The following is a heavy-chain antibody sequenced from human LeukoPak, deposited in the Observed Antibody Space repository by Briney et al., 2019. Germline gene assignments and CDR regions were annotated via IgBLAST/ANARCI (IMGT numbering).Heavy chain of an antibody. V-gene: IGHV3-23*01. CDR1: GFTFSSYA. Sequence: GGSLRLSCAASGFTFSSYAMSWVRQAPGKGLEWVSAISGSGGSTYYGDSVGGRFTISRDNSKDTLYLQMNSLRAEDTAIYYCAKGITWIQLWLADYWGQGTLVTVSS. CDR2: ISGSGGST. CDR3: AKGITWIQLWLADY. D-gene: IGHD5-18*01. J-gene: IGHJ4*02.